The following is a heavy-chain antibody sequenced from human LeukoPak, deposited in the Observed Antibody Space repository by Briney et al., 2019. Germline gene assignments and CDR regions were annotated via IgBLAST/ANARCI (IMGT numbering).Heavy chain of an antibody. CDR3: ARGERSPVLLWFGELSPKWFDP. V-gene: IGHV4-34*01. CDR2: INHSGST. D-gene: IGHD3-10*01. CDR1: GGSFSGYY. Sequence: SETLSLTCAVYGGSFSGYYWSWIRQPPGKGLEWIGEINHSGSTNYNPSLKSRVTISVDTSKNQFSLKLSSVTAADTAVYYCARGERSPVLLWFGELSPKWFDPWGQGTLVTVSS. J-gene: IGHJ5*02.